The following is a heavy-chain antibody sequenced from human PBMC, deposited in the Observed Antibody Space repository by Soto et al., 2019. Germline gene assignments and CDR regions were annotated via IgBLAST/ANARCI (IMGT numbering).Heavy chain of an antibody. D-gene: IGHD3-22*01. CDR2: IYWGDDK. CDR3: ATASAGWLCESIEEPGNWFDP. V-gene: IGHV2-5*05. Sequence: QITVKESGPTLVKPTQHLTMTCTFAGFSLSTSGLGVGWIRQPPGKALQWLALIYWGDDKRYGPSLKSRLTITKSNSKTQVVLTMPIREPLDTATAYCATASAGWLCESIEEPGNWFDPWGQGTLVTVAS. CDR1: GFSLSTSGLG. J-gene: IGHJ5*02.